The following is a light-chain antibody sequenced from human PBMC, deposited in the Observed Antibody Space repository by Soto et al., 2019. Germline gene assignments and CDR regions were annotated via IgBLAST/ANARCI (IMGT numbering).Light chain of an antibody. J-gene: IGLJ2*01. V-gene: IGLV1-44*01. CDR2: SNN. CDR1: SSNIGSNT. CDR3: AAWDDSLNGPWVV. Sequence: QSVLTQPPSASGTPGQRVTISCSGCSSNIGSNTVNWYQQLPGTAPKLLIYSNNQRPSGVPDRFSGSKSGTSASLAISGLQSENEADYYSAAWDDSLNGPWVVFGGGTKLTVL.